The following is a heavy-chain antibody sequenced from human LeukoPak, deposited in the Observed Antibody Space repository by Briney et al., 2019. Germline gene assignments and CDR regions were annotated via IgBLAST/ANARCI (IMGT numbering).Heavy chain of an antibody. Sequence: GGSLRLSCAASGFTFSNAWMNWVRQAPGKGLEWVGRIKSKTDGGTTDYAAPVKGRITIARDDSKNTLYLQMNSLKTEDTAVYYCTTDLPIVVANGYGMDVWGQGTTVTVSS. D-gene: IGHD3-22*01. CDR1: GFTFSNAW. V-gene: IGHV3-15*07. CDR2: IKSKTDGGTT. J-gene: IGHJ6*02. CDR3: TTDLPIVVANGYGMDV.